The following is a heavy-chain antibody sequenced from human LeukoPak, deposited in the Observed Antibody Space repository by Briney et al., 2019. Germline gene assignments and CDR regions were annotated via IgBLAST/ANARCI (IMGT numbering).Heavy chain of an antibody. J-gene: IGHJ4*02. CDR1: GGSLSSSGYY. Sequence: PSETLSLTCTVSGGSLSSSGYYWGWIRQPPGKGLEWIGCIYYSVNTYYNSSLKSRVTISVDTSKNQFSLKLNSVTAADTAVYYCARLRYCRGGTCYHDYWGQGTLVTVSS. V-gene: IGHV4-39*01. CDR2: IYYSVNT. D-gene: IGHD2-15*01. CDR3: ARLRYCRGGTCYHDY.